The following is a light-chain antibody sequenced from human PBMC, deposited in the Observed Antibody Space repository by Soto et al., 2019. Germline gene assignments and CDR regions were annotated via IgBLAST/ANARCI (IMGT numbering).Light chain of an antibody. CDR1: QSVSNN. CDR3: QQYDNWPYT. CDR2: RAS. Sequence: EIVMTHSPATLSVSPGERATLSCRASQSVSNNLAWYQQKPGQAPRLLIYRASTRATAIPARFSGSGSGTEFTLTISSLQSEDFAVYFCQQYDNWPYTFGQGTKLEIK. J-gene: IGKJ2*01. V-gene: IGKV3-15*01.